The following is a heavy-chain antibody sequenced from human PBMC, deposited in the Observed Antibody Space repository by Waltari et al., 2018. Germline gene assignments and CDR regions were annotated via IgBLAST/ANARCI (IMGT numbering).Heavy chain of an antibody. J-gene: IGHJ4*02. V-gene: IGHV4-4*02. CDR2: IHRPGSR. Sequence: QVQLQESGPGLVKPSGTLSLTCGVSRGSPSNINLWNWIRQAPGEGLEWLGEIHRPGSRNDNPSLKGRLTMSVDKSNSQVSMRLKSVTAADTAVYYCATSSFVAVLDSWGQGTLVTVSS. D-gene: IGHD6-19*01. CDR3: ATSSFVAVLDS. CDR1: RGSPSNINL.